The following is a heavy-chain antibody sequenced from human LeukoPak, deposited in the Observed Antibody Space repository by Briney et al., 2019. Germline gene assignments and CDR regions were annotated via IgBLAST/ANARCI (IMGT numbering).Heavy chain of an antibody. Sequence: ETLSLTCAVYGGSFSGYYWSWVRQAPGRGLEWVSVIYNGGTTHYADSVKGRFTISRDHSQNTLYLQMNSLRVEDTAVYYCAREGASSLVRGVIGYWGPGTLVTVSS. D-gene: IGHD3-10*01. V-gene: IGHV3-53*01. J-gene: IGHJ4*02. CDR1: GGSFSGYY. CDR2: IYNGGTT. CDR3: AREGASSLVRGVIGY.